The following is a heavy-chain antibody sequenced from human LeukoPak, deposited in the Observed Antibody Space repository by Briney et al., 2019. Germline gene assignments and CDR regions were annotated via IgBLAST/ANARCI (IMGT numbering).Heavy chain of an antibody. CDR1: GGSISSYY. J-gene: IGHJ4*02. V-gene: IGHV4-59*01. D-gene: IGHD3-10*01. CDR2: IYYSGST. CDR3: AKGSSMVRGAIDY. Sequence: SETLSLTCTVSGGSISSYYWSWIRQPPGKGLEWIGYIYYSGSTNYNPSLKSRVTISVDTSKNQFSLKLSSVTAADTAVYYRAKGSSMVRGAIDYWGQGTLVTVSS.